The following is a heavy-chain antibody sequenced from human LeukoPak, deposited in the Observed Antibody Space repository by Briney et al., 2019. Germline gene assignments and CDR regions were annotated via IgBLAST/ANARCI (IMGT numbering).Heavy chain of an antibody. Sequence: GKSLKISCKSSGYSFTSYGISWARQMPGKGRDWMGRIDPSDSYTNSSPSFQGHVTISADKSSTTAYLQRSSLKASDTAMYYCERWWYSSGWYFWGQGTLVTGSS. CDR1: GYSFTSYG. D-gene: IGHD6-19*01. CDR2: IDPSDSYT. V-gene: IGHV5-10-1*01. CDR3: ERWWYSSGWYF. J-gene: IGHJ4*02.